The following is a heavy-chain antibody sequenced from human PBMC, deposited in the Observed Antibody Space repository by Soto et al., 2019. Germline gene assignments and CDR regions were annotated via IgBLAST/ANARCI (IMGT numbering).Heavy chain of an antibody. Sequence: EVQLVESGGGLVQPGGSLRLSCAASGFTFSDHYMDWVRQAPGKGLEWVGRTRNAANSFSTQYAASVKGRFTISRGGSKSSLYLQMNSLKTEDTAVYYCARISTTWTYYFDYWGQGTVVTVSS. CDR2: TRNAANSFST. D-gene: IGHD3-3*02. CDR1: GFTFSDHY. V-gene: IGHV3-72*01. CDR3: ARISTTWTYYFDY. J-gene: IGHJ4*02.